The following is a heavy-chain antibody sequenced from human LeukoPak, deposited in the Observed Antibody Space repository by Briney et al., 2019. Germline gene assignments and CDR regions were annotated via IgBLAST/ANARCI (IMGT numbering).Heavy chain of an antibody. CDR1: GGSFGRYA. V-gene: IGHV1-69*01. Sequence: SVKVSCKAPGGSFGRYAISWVRQGPGQGLEWMGGIVPILGTANYAQKFQGRVTITADDSTGTAYMELTSLRSADTAVYYCARSQGYSYGSSYWGQGTLVTVSS. D-gene: IGHD5-18*01. J-gene: IGHJ4*02. CDR3: ARSQGYSYGSSY. CDR2: IVPILGTA.